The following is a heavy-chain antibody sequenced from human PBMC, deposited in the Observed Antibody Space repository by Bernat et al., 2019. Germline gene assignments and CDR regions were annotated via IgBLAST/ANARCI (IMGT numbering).Heavy chain of an antibody. D-gene: IGHD6-6*01. J-gene: IGHJ6*03. CDR1: GYTFTGYY. V-gene: IGHV1-2*04. CDR2: INPNRGGT. CDR3: ARAYSSSSSYYYYMDV. Sequence: QVQLVQSGAEVKKPGASVKVSCKASGYTFTGYYMHWVRQAPGQGLEWMGWINPNRGGTNYAQKFQGWVTMTRDTSISTAYMELSRLRSDDTAVYYCARAYSSSSSYYYYMDVWGKGTTVTVSS.